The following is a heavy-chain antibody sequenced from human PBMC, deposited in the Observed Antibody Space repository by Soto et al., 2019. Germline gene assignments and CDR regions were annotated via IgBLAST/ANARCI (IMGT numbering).Heavy chain of an antibody. V-gene: IGHV3-NL1*01. CDR2: IQSGGPT. CDR1: GFTFSSYA. CDR3: AKDRGCSGGSCYFGDMDV. Sequence: GESLKISCAASGFTFSSYAMHWVRQAPGKGLEWVSLIQSGGPTYYADSVKGRFTISRDNSKNTLYLQMNSLRAEDTAVYYCAKDRGCSGGSCYFGDMDVWGQGTTVTVSS. D-gene: IGHD2-15*01. J-gene: IGHJ6*02.